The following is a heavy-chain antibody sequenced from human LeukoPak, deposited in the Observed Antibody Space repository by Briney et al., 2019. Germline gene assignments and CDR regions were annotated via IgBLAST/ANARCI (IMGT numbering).Heavy chain of an antibody. J-gene: IGHJ4*02. Sequence: SETLSLTCTVSGGSISSSSYYWGWIRQPPGKGLEWIGSIYYSGSTYYNPSLKSRVTISVDTSKNQFSLKLSSVTAADTAVYYCARDRKRYSEPIDYWGQGTLVTVSS. CDR2: IYYSGST. CDR1: GGSISSSSYY. D-gene: IGHD1-1*01. CDR3: ARDRKRYSEPIDY. V-gene: IGHV4-39*07.